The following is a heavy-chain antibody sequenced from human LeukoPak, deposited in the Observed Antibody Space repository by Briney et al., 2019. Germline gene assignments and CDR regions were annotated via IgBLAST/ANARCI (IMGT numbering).Heavy chain of an antibody. CDR3: ARAVVVVPAAIYYDSSGYLFDY. CDR1: GYTFTGYY. V-gene: IGHV1-2*02. CDR2: INPNSGGT. Sequence: AASVKVSCKASGYTFTGYYMHWVRQAPGQGLEWMGWINPNSGGTNYAQKFQGRVTMTRDTSISTAYMELSRLRSDDTAVNYCARAVVVVPAAIYYDSSGYLFDYWGQGTLVTVSS. D-gene: IGHD2-2*02. J-gene: IGHJ4*02.